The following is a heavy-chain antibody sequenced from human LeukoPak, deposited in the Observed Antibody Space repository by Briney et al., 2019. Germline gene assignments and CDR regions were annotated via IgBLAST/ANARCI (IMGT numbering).Heavy chain of an antibody. J-gene: IGHJ4*02. Sequence: ASVKVSCKASGYAIISYYMHWVRQAPGQGLEWMGTIHPNGDSTTYALKFQGRVTMTRDTSTSRVYMDLSSLRSEDTAVYYCARGYYDSSGYYYYWGQGTLVTVSS. V-gene: IGHV1-46*01. CDR3: ARGYYDSSGYYYY. CDR1: GYAIISYY. D-gene: IGHD3-22*01. CDR2: IHPNGDST.